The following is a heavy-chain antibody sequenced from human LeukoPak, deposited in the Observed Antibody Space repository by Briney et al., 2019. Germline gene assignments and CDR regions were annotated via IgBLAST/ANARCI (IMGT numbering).Heavy chain of an antibody. CDR3: ARFYDSSGYPFDY. Sequence: QSGGSLRLSCAASGFTFSSYGMHWVRQAPGKGLEWVAVISYDGSNKYYADSVKGRFTISRDNSKNTLYLQMNSLRVEDTAVYYCARFYDSSGYPFDYWGQGTLVTVSS. CDR2: ISYDGSNK. D-gene: IGHD3-22*01. CDR1: GFTFSSYG. V-gene: IGHV3-30*19. J-gene: IGHJ4*02.